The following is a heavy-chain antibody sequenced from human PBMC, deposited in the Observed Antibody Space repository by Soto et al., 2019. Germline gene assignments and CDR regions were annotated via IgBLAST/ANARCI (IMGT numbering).Heavy chain of an antibody. CDR2: IYATGTT. Sequence: QVQLQESGPGVVKPSETLSLTCTVSGASISGFYWSWIRKSAGKGLEWIGRIYATGTTDYNPSLKSRVMMSVDTSKKQFSLKLRSVTAADTAVYYCVRDGTKTLRDWFDPWGQGMSVTVSS. CDR1: GASISGFY. J-gene: IGHJ5*02. D-gene: IGHD1-1*01. V-gene: IGHV4-4*07. CDR3: VRDGTKTLRDWFDP.